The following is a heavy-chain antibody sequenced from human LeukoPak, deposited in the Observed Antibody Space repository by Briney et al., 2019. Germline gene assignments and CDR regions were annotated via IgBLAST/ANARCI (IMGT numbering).Heavy chain of an antibody. V-gene: IGHV4-31*03. D-gene: IGHD4-17*01. Sequence: SETLSLTCTVSGGSISSGGYYWSWICQHPGKGLEWIGYIYYSGSTYYNPSLKSRVTISVDTSKNQFSLKLSSVTAADTAVYYCARDPYGDSNWFDPWGQGTLVTVPS. CDR1: GGSISSGGYY. CDR3: ARDPYGDSNWFDP. J-gene: IGHJ5*02. CDR2: IYYSGST.